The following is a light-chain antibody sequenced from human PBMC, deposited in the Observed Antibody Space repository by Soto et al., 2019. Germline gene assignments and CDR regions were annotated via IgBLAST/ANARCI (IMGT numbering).Light chain of an antibody. CDR2: ANS. Sequence: QSVLTQPPSVSGAPGQRVTISCTGSNSNIGAGYDVHWYQQFPGTAPNLLIYANSNRRSGVPDRFSGSKSGTSASLAITGLQAEDEADYYCQSYDSSLSAYVFATGTKLTVL. CDR3: QSYDSSLSAYV. CDR1: NSNIGAGYD. V-gene: IGLV1-40*01. J-gene: IGLJ1*01.